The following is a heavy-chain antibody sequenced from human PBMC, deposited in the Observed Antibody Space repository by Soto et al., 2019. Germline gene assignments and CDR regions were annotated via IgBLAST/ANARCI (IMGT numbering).Heavy chain of an antibody. V-gene: IGHV3-23*01. J-gene: IGHJ4*02. CDR3: AKDPGDTNYGDTFDY. CDR1: GLTFSSYA. Sequence: EVQLLESGGGLAQPGGSLRLSCAASGLTFSSYAMSWVRQGPGKGLEWVSVIRGSGGGTYYADSVKGRFTISRDNSKNTLYLQMNSLRAEDTALYFCAKDPGDTNYGDTFDYWGQGTLVTVSS. D-gene: IGHD4-17*01. CDR2: IRGSGGGT.